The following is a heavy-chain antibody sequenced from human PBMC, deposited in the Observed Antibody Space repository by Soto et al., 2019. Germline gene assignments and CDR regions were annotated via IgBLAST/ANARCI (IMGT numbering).Heavy chain of an antibody. CDR3: ARDRDIVVVPAAQYDFDY. J-gene: IGHJ4*02. CDR2: IIPILGIA. V-gene: IGHV1-69*08. CDR1: GGTFSSYT. D-gene: IGHD2-2*01. Sequence: QVQLVQSGAEVKKPGSSVKVSCKASGGTFSSYTISWVRQAPGQGLEWMGRIIPILGIANYAQKFQGRVTITADKSTSTAYMELSSLRSEDTAVYYCARDRDIVVVPAAQYDFDYWGQGTLVTVSS.